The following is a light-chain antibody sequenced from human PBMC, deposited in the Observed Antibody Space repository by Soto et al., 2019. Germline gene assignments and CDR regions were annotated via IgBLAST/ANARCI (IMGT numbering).Light chain of an antibody. J-gene: IGLJ1*01. V-gene: IGLV2-14*01. CDR2: EVN. CDR1: SSDVGDRNY. CDR3: SSYRSTTTFGV. Sequence: QSVLTQPASVSGSPGQSITISCTGTSSDVGDRNYVSWYQQHPGKAPKLMIYEVNNRPLGVSNRFSASKSGNTASLIISGLQADDEADYFCSSYRSTTTFGVFGTGTKLTVL.